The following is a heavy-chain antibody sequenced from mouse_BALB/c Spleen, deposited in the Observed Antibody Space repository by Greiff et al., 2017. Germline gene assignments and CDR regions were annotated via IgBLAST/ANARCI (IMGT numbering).Heavy chain of an antibody. V-gene: IGHV5-17*02. Sequence: EVQLVESGGGLVQPGGSRKLSCAASGSTFSSFGMHWVRQAPEKGLEWVAYISSGSSTIYYADTVKGRFTISRDNPKNTLFLQMTSLRSEDTAMYYCARGKYGIAWFAYWGQGTLVTVSA. CDR1: GSTFSSFG. CDR2: ISSGSSTI. J-gene: IGHJ3*01. CDR3: ARGKYGIAWFAY. D-gene: IGHD2-10*02.